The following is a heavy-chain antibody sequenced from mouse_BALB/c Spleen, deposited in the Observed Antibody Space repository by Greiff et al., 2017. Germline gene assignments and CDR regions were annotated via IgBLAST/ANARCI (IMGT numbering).Heavy chain of an antibody. CDR2: INPGSGGT. CDR1: GYAFTNYL. J-gene: IGHJ3*01. CDR3: ARSGYYGSSSSY. Sequence: QVQLQQSGAELVRPGTSVKVSCKASGYAFTNYLIEWVKQRPGQGLEWIGVINPGSGGTNYNEKFKGKATLTADESSSTAYMQLSSLTSDDSAVYFCARSGYYGSSSSYWGQGTLVTVSA. D-gene: IGHD1-1*01. V-gene: IGHV1-54*01.